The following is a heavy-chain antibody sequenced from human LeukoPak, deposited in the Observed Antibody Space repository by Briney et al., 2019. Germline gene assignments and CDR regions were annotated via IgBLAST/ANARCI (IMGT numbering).Heavy chain of an antibody. V-gene: IGHV3-66*04. CDR2: IYSGGST. CDR3: ARHQLYYFDY. J-gene: IGHJ4*02. D-gene: IGHD2-15*01. CDR1: GFTFNRYA. Sequence: PGGSLRLSCAASGFTFNRYAMHWVRQAPGKGLEWVSVIYSGGSTYYADSVKGRFTISRDNSKNTLYLQMNSLRAEDTAVYYCARHQLYYFDYWGQGTLVTVSS.